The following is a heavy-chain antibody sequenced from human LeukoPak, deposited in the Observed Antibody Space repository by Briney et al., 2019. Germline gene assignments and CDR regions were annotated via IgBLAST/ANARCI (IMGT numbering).Heavy chain of an antibody. V-gene: IGHV3-48*02. CDR2: ISSGTTTI. D-gene: IGHD3-10*02. Sequence: GGSLRLTCAASGFTFSNYEMNWVRQAPGKGLEWVSYISSGTTTIIYADSVQGRFTISRDNAKNSLYLQMNSLRDEDTAVYYCARDVPDYWGQGTLVTVSS. CDR1: GFTFSNYE. CDR3: ARDVPDY. J-gene: IGHJ4*02.